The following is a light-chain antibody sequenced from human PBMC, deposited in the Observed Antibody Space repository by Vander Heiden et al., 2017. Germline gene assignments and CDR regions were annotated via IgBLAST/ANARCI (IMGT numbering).Light chain of an antibody. J-gene: IGLJ1*01. V-gene: IGLV2-14*01. CDR1: SRDIGGYSY. CDR3: SSYTTSGTFPYV. Sequence: QSALTQPASVSGSPGLSITISCTGTSRDIGGYSYVSWYQRHPGKAPKLIIYDVDSRPSGVSNRFSGSNSGKTASLTISGLQAEDEAEYYCSSYTTSGTFPYVFGAGTQVTVL. CDR2: DVD.